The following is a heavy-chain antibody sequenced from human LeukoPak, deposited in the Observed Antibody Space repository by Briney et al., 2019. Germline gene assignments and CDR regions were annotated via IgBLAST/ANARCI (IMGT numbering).Heavy chain of an antibody. J-gene: IGHJ4*02. CDR1: GFTFSNYL. CDR3: AILRGGNY. CDR2: IKQDGSDK. V-gene: IGHV3-7*02. D-gene: IGHD3-10*01. Sequence: PGGSLRLSCAASGFTFSNYLMTWVRQAPGKGLEWVANIKQDGSDKYYVDSVKGRFTISRDNAQNSLHLQMNSLRAEDTAVYYSAILRGGNYWGQGTLVTVSS.